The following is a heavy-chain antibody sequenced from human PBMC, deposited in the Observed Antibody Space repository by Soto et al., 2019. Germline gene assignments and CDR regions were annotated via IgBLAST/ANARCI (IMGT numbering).Heavy chain of an antibody. CDR1: GFTFSSYA. V-gene: IGHV3-64*01. CDR2: ISSNGGST. Sequence: EVQLVESGGGLVQPGGSLRLSCAASGFTFSSYAMHWVRQAPGKGLEYVSAISSNGGSTYYANSVKGRFTISRDNSKNTLYLQMGRLRAEDMAVYYCARGPGYYFYYWGEGTLVTVSS. CDR3: ARGPGYYFYY. J-gene: IGHJ4*02.